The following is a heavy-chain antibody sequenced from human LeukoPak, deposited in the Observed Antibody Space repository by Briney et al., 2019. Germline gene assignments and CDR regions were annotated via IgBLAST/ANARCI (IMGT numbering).Heavy chain of an antibody. Sequence: ASVKVSCKASGYTFTSYGISWVRQAPGQGLEWMGWISAYNGNTNYAQKLQGRVTMTTDTSTNTAYMELRSLRSDDTAVYYCARDEGTDYYGSGTHDYWGQGTLVTVSS. J-gene: IGHJ4*02. CDR3: ARDEGTDYYGSGTHDY. D-gene: IGHD3-10*01. CDR2: ISAYNGNT. CDR1: GYTFTSYG. V-gene: IGHV1-18*01.